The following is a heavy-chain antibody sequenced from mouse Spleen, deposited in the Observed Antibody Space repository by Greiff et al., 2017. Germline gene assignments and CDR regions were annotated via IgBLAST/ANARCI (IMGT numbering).Heavy chain of an antibody. Sequence: VQLQQSGAELAKPGASVKMSCKASGYTFTSYWMHWVKQRPGQGLEWIGYINPSTGYTEYNQKFKDKATLTADKSSSTAYMQLSSLTSEDSAVYYCARTYYGNYVFGPFAYWGQGTLVTVSA. V-gene: IGHV1-7*01. CDR2: INPSTGYT. J-gene: IGHJ3*01. CDR3: ARTYYGNYVFGPFAY. D-gene: IGHD2-10*01. CDR1: GYTFTSYW.